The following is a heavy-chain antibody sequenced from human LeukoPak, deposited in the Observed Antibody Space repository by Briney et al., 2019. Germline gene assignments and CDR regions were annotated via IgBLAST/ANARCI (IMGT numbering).Heavy chain of an antibody. Sequence: GGSLRLSCAASGFTFSSYAMSWVRQAPGKGLEWVSGISGSGGSTYYADSVKGRFTISRDNAKNSLYLQMNSLRAEDTAVYYCARDRHSSGHSFDYWGQGTLVTVSS. CDR3: ARDRHSSGHSFDY. CDR1: GFTFSSYA. CDR2: ISGSGGST. J-gene: IGHJ4*02. D-gene: IGHD6-19*01. V-gene: IGHV3-23*01.